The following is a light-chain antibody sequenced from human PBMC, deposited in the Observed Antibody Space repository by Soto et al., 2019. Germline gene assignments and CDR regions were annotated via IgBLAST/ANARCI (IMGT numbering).Light chain of an antibody. CDR3: SSYAGSDKRV. CDR1: SSDVGGYNY. CDR2: EVS. V-gene: IGLV2-8*01. Sequence: QSVLTQPPSASGSPGQSVTISCTGTSSDVGGYNYVAWYQQHPGKAPKIIIYEVSKRPTGVPDRFSGSKSGNTASLTVSGLQAEDEADYYCSSYAGSDKRVFGTGTKLTVL. J-gene: IGLJ1*01.